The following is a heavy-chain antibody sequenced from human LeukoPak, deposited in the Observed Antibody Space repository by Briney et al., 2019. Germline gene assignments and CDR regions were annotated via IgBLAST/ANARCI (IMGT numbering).Heavy chain of an antibody. D-gene: IGHD3-9*01. CDR2: IYHSGST. CDR3: ARWGYYDILTGYYTQPEDAFDI. V-gene: IGHV4-4*02. J-gene: IGHJ3*02. CDR1: GGSFSSSNW. Sequence: SETPSLTCAVYGGSFSSSNWWSWVRQPPGKGLEWIGEIYHSGSTNYNPSLKSRVTISVDKSKNQFSLKLSSVTAADTAVYYCARWGYYDILTGYYTQPEDAFDIWGQGTMVTVSS.